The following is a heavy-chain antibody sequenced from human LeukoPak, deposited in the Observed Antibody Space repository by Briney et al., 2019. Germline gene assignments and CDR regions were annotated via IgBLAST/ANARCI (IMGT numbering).Heavy chain of an antibody. V-gene: IGHV3-30*18. CDR1: GFTFSSYG. Sequence: PGGSLRLSCAASGFTFSSYGMHWVRQAPGKGLEWVAVISYDGSNKYYADSVKGRFTISRDNSKNTLYLQMNSLRAEDTAVYYCAKDPESTWIQPGAFDIWGQGTMVTVSS. D-gene: IGHD5-18*01. CDR3: AKDPESTWIQPGAFDI. CDR2: ISYDGSNK. J-gene: IGHJ3*02.